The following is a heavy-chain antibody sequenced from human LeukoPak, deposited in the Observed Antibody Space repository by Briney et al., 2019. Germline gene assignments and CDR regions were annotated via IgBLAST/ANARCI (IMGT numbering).Heavy chain of an antibody. CDR2: ISGSGGST. CDR3: AKEGPRITIFGVDYYYGMDV. V-gene: IGHV3-23*01. J-gene: IGHJ6*02. CDR1: GFTFSSYA. Sequence: GGSLRLSCAASGFTFSSYAMSWVRQAPGKGLEWVSAISGSGGSTYYADSVKGRFTISRDNSKNTLYLRMNSLRAEDTAVYYCAKEGPRITIFGVDYYYGMDVWGQGTTVTVSS. D-gene: IGHD3-3*01.